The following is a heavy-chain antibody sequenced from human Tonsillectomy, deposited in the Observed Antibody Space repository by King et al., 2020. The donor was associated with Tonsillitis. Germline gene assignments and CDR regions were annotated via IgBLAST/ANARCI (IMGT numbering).Heavy chain of an antibody. V-gene: IGHV3-7*03. CDR1: GASLSVYW. J-gene: IGHJ4*02. Sequence: VQLVESGGGLVQPGGSLRLSCAVSGASLSVYWMHWVRQAAGKRPEWVADITQDGSQIHYLDSVRGRFTVSIDNAGNSLXLQRNNLRGEDTALYYCVAGYDWLFDHWGXGTLVTVFS. CDR2: ITQDGSQI. CDR3: VAGYDWLFDH. D-gene: IGHD3-9*01.